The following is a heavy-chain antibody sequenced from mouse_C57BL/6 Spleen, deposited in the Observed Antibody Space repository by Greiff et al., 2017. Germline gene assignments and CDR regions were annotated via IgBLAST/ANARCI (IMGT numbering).Heavy chain of an antibody. Sequence: EVQRVESGPELVKPGDSVKISCKASGYSFTGYFMNWVMQSHGKSLEWIGRINPYNGDTFYNQKFKGKATLTVDKSSSTAHMELRSLTSEDSAVYYCARRDGYWYFDVWGTGTTVTVSS. CDR1: GYSFTGYF. V-gene: IGHV1-20*01. CDR2: INPYNGDT. J-gene: IGHJ1*03. CDR3: ARRDGYWYFDV. D-gene: IGHD2-3*01.